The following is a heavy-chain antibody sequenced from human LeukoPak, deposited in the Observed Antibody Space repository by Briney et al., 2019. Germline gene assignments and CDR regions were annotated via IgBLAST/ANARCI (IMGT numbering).Heavy chain of an antibody. V-gene: IGHV3-33*01. J-gene: IGHJ4*02. CDR3: ARGPYSGDWHFDF. CDR2: IWYDGSKK. Sequence: PGRSLRLSCAPSGFTFSNYGMHWVRQAPGKGLEWVAVIWYDGSKKYYADSVKGRFTISRDNSKNTLYLQMNSLRAEDTAVYYCARGPYSGDWHFDFWGQGTLVTVSS. CDR1: GFTFSNYG. D-gene: IGHD6-19*01.